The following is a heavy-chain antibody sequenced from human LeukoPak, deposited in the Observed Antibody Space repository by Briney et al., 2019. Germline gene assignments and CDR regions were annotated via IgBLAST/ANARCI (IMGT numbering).Heavy chain of an antibody. V-gene: IGHV1-2*02. J-gene: IGHJ5*02. CDR3: ARGGEPPLEAKNWFDP. CDR1: GYTFAGYY. Sequence: VASVKVSCKASGYTFAGYYMHWVRQAPGQGLEWMGWINPNSGGTNYAQKFQGRVTMTRDTSISTAYMELSSLRSEDTAVYYCARGGEPPLEAKNWFDPWGQGTLVTVPS. CDR2: INPNSGGT. D-gene: IGHD1-14*01.